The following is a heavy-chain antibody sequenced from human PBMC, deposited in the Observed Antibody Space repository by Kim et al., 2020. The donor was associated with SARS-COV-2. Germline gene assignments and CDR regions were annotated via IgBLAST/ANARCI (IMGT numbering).Heavy chain of an antibody. CDR1: GFTFSTYW. V-gene: IGHV3-7*03. J-gene: IGHJ4*02. Sequence: GGSLRLSCAASGFTFSTYWMSWVRQAPGKGLEWVANINQDKSEKYYVDSVKGRFTISRDNARNSLYLQMNSLRAEDTAIYYCARVLSYGSSLFDYWGQGT. D-gene: IGHD3-10*01. CDR2: INQDKSEK. CDR3: ARVLSYGSSLFDY.